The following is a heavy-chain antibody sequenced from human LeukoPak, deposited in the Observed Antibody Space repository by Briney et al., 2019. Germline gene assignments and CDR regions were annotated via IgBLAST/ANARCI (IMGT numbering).Heavy chain of an antibody. V-gene: IGHV5-51*01. CDR2: IYPGDSDT. CDR3: ARRASGYYFDY. J-gene: IGHJ4*02. CDR1: GYMFTNNW. D-gene: IGHD3-22*01. Sequence: GESLKISCQASGYMFTNNWIGWVRQMPGKGLEWMGIIYPGDSDTRYSPSFQGQVTISADKSISTAYLQWSSLKASDTAMYYCARRASGYYFDYWGQGTLVTVSS.